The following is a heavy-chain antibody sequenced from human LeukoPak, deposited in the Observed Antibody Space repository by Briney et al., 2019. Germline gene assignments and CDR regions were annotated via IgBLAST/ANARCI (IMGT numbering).Heavy chain of an antibody. Sequence: PSETLSLTCAVYGGSFSGYYWSWIRQPPGKELEWIGEINHSGSTNYNPSLKSRVTISVDTSKNQFSLKLSSVTAADTAVYYCAAYYYDSSGYFDYWGQGTLVTVSS. CDR1: GGSFSGYY. CDR3: AAYYYDSSGYFDY. CDR2: INHSGST. J-gene: IGHJ4*02. D-gene: IGHD3-22*01. V-gene: IGHV4-34*01.